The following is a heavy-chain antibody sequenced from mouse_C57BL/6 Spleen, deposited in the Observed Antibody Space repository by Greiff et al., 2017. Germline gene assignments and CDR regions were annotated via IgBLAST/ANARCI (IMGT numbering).Heavy chain of an antibody. Sequence: EVQLQQSGPELVKPGASVKISCKASGYSFTGYYMNWVKQSPEKSLEWIGEINPSTGGTTYNQKFKAKATLTVDKSSSTAYMQLKSLTSEDSAVYYCARGVGPYCDYWGQGTTLTVSS. J-gene: IGHJ2*01. CDR3: ARGVGPYCDY. CDR1: GYSFTGYY. CDR2: INPSTGGT. V-gene: IGHV1-42*01. D-gene: IGHD1-1*02.